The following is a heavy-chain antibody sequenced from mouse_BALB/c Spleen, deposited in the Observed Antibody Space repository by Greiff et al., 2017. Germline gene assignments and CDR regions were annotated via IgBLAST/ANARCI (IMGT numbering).Heavy chain of an antibody. J-gene: IGHJ2*01. CDR1: GFTFTDYY. CDR3: ARVPTGRGFDY. D-gene: IGHD4-1*02. V-gene: IGHV7-3*02. Sequence: EVKLMESGGGLVQPGGSLRFSCAPSGFTFTDYYMSWVRQPPGKALEWLGFIRNKANGYTTEYSASVKGRFTISRDNSQSILYLQMNTLRAEDSATYYCARVPTGRGFDYWGQGTTLTVSS. CDR2: IRNKANGYTT.